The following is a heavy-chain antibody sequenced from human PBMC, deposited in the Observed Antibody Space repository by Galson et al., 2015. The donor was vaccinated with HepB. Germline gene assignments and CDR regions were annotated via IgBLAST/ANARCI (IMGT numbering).Heavy chain of an antibody. CDR2: IIPIFGTV. J-gene: IGHJ5*02. CDR3: ARAPHSLYGDYARYWFDP. V-gene: IGHV1-69*13. CDR1: GGTFSSYT. D-gene: IGHD4-17*01. Sequence: SVKVSCKASGGTFSSYTINWVRQAPGQGLEWMGGIIPIFGTVNFAQKFQGRVTITADESTSTAYMELSSLRSEDTAVYYCARAPHSLYGDYARYWFDPWGRGTLVTVSS.